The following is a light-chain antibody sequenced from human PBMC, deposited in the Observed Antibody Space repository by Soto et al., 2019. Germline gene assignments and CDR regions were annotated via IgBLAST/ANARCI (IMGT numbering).Light chain of an antibody. J-gene: IGKJ2*01. Sequence: DIQLTQSPSFLSASVGDRVTITCRASQGISSYLAWYQQKPGTSPKLLIYDASTLQSGVPSSFSDSGSETEFTLTISSLQPEDFATYYCQQLKSYPYTFGQGTNLEIK. CDR3: QQLKSYPYT. V-gene: IGKV1-9*01. CDR2: DAS. CDR1: QGISSY.